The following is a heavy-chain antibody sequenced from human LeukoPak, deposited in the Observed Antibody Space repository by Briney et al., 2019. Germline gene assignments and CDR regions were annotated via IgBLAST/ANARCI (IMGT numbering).Heavy chain of an antibody. J-gene: IGHJ5*02. CDR2: IYYSGST. CDR3: ARGGSGSAWFDP. CDR1: GGSISSGGYY. Sequence: SETLSLTCTVSGGSISSGGYYWSWIRQHPGKGLEWIGYIYYSGSTYYNPSLKSRVTISVDTSKNQFSLKLSPVTAADTAVYYCARGGSGSAWFDPWGQGTLVTVSS. V-gene: IGHV4-31*03. D-gene: IGHD3-10*01.